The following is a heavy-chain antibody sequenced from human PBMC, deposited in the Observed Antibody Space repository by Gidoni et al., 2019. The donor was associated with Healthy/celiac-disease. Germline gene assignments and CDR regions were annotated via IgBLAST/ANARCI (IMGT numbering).Heavy chain of an antibody. CDR3: ARDPLGYCSGGSCYSH. Sequence: EVQLVESGGGLVQPGGFLRLSCAASGFTVSSNYMSWVRQAPGKGLEWVSVIYSGSSTYYADSVKGRFTISRDNSKNTLYLQMNSLRAEDTAVYYCARDPLGYCSGGSCYSHWGQGTLVTVSS. D-gene: IGHD2-15*01. CDR1: GFTVSSNY. CDR2: IYSGSST. J-gene: IGHJ4*02. V-gene: IGHV3-66*01.